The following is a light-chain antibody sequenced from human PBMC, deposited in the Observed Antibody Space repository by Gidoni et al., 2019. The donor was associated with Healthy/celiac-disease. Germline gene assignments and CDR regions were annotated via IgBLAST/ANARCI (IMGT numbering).Light chain of an antibody. V-gene: IGLV2-14*01. CDR3: SSYTSSSTSHWV. CDR1: SSDVGCYNY. Sequence: QSALTQPASVSVSPGQSITISCTGTSSDVGCYNYVSWYQQHPGKAPKLMIYEVSNRPSGVPDRFSGSKSGNTASLTISGLQAEDEADYYCSSYTSSSTSHWVFGGGTKLTVL. J-gene: IGLJ3*02. CDR2: EVS.